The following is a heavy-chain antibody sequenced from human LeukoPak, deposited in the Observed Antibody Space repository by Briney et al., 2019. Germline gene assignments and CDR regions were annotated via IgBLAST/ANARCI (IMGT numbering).Heavy chain of an antibody. CDR2: IYYGGST. D-gene: IGHD6-19*01. Sequence: SETLSLTCTVSGGSVSSGSYYWSWIRQPPGKGLEWIGYIYYGGSTNYNPSLKSRVTISVDTSKNQFSLKLSSLTAADTAVYYCARDHLSGIAVAGDYWGQGTLVTVSS. J-gene: IGHJ4*02. CDR3: ARDHLSGIAVAGDY. V-gene: IGHV4-61*01. CDR1: GGSVSSGSYY.